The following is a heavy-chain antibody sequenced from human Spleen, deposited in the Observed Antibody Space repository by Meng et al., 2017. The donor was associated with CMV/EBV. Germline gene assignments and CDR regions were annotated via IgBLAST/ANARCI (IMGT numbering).Heavy chain of an antibody. Sequence: ASVKVSCKASGYTFTGYYMHWVRQAPGQGLEWMGWINPNSGGTNYAQKFQGRVTMTRDTSISTAYMELSRLRSDDTAVYYCARERLDGSFYYYGMDVWGQGTTVTVSS. CDR2: INPNSGGT. D-gene: IGHD2-15*01. V-gene: IGHV1-2*02. CDR1: GYTFTGYY. J-gene: IGHJ6*02. CDR3: ARERLDGSFYYYGMDV.